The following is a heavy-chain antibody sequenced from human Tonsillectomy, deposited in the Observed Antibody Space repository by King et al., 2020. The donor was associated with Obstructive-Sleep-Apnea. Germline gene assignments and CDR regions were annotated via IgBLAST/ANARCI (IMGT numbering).Heavy chain of an antibody. J-gene: IGHJ4*02. D-gene: IGHD2-21*01. Sequence: VQLVESGGGLVQPGGSLRLSCRASGLSSGFYAMYWVRHVSGKGLEWVSSIDLTSGDAYYADSVQGRFTVSRDNSMNTVYLQMSSLRTEDTALYYCARRFCGVDTCSSKGSFDYWGQGTLVTVSS. V-gene: IGHV3-23*04. CDR3: ARRFCGVDTCSSKGSFDY. CDR1: GLSSGFYA. CDR2: IDLTSGDA.